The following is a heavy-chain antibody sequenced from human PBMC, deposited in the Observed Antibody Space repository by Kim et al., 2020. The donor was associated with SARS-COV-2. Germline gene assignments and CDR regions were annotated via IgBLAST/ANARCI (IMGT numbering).Heavy chain of an antibody. CDR2: IKQDGSEK. D-gene: IGHD6-19*01. CDR1: GFTFSSYW. V-gene: IGHV3-7*01. Sequence: GGSLRLSCAASGFTFSSYWMSWVRQAPGKGLEWVANIKQDGSEKYYVDSVKGRFTISRDNAKNSLYLQMNSLRAEDTAVYYCARGPTYGSGWYAWFDPWGQGTLVTVSS. CDR3: ARGPTYGSGWYAWFDP. J-gene: IGHJ5*02.